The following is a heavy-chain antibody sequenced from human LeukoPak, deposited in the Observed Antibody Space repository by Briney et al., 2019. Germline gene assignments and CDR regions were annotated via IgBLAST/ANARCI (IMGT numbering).Heavy chain of an antibody. D-gene: IGHD3-22*01. CDR1: GFTFSSYG. V-gene: IGHV3-23*01. Sequence: GGSLRLSCVASGFTFSSYGMTWVRQAPGKGLEWVASITGRGTNTYYADAVKGRFTISRDNSKNTLYLQMNSLRAADTAVYYCANKWTYYYDSSGYHYWGQGTLVTVSS. CDR2: ITGRGTNT. CDR3: ANKWTYYYDSSGYHY. J-gene: IGHJ4*02.